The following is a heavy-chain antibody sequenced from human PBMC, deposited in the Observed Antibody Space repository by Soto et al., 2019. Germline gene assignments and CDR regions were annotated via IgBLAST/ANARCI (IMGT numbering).Heavy chain of an antibody. CDR1: GFTFSSYA. CDR3: ARGTGYYDFWSGYYTGEIDY. V-gene: IGHV3-64*01. Sequence: EVQLVESGGGLVQPGGSLRLSCAASGFTFSSYAMHWVRQAPGKGLEYVSASSSNGGSTYYANSVKGRFTISRDNSKNTLYLQMGSLRAEDMAVYYCARGTGYYDFWSGYYTGEIDYWGQGTLVTVSS. D-gene: IGHD3-3*01. J-gene: IGHJ4*02. CDR2: SSSNGGST.